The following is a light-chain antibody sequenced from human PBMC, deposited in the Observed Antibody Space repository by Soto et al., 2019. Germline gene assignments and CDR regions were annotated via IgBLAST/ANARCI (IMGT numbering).Light chain of an antibody. CDR3: SSYTSSSTLYV. V-gene: IGLV2-14*01. CDR2: EVS. Sequence: QSVLTQPASVSGSPGQSITISCTGTSSDVGGFNYVSWYQHHPGKAPKLMIYEVSNRPSGVSNRFSGSKSGNTASLTISRLQAEDDADYYCSSYTSSSTLYVFGTGSKVTV. CDR1: SSDVGGFNY. J-gene: IGLJ1*01.